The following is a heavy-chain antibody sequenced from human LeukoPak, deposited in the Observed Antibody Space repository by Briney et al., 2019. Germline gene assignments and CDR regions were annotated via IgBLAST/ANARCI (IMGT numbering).Heavy chain of an antibody. CDR1: EFSFSSNA. CDR2: VSGSGGST. CDR3: AKGWKGNLDY. D-gene: IGHD1-14*01. Sequence: GASLRLSCAASEFSFSSNAMNWVRQAPGKGLEWVSAVSGSGGSTYYADSVKGRFTISRDNSKNTVYLQMNSLRAEDTALYYCAKGWKGNLDYWGQGTLVTVSS. J-gene: IGHJ4*02. V-gene: IGHV3-23*01.